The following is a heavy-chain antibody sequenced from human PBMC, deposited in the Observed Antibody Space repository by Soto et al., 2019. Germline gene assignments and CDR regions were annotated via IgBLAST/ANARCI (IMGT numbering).Heavy chain of an antibody. CDR2: ISSSSSYI. CDR3: ARDRGSGITYLDY. CDR1: GFTFSRNS. Sequence: EVQLVESGGGLVKPGGSLRLSCAASGFTFSRNSMKWVRQPPGKGLEWVSSISSSSSYIYYADSVKGRFTISRDNAKNSLYLQINSLRAEDTAVYYFARDRGSGITYLDYWGQGTLVTVSS. V-gene: IGHV3-21*01. J-gene: IGHJ4*02. D-gene: IGHD3-10*01.